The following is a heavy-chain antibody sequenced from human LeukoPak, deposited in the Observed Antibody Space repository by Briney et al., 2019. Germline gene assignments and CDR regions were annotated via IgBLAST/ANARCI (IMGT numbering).Heavy chain of an antibody. Sequence: PSETLSLTCTVSGGAIISYYWSCVRRPPGKGLEWIGYMYYSGSTNHNPSLKSRVTISVDTSKTQFSLKLRSVTPADTPVYYCARDYGGNSEFDYWGQGIQVTVSS. CDR1: GGAIISYY. J-gene: IGHJ4*02. CDR3: ARDYGGNSEFDY. V-gene: IGHV4-59*01. CDR2: MYYSGST. D-gene: IGHD4-23*01.